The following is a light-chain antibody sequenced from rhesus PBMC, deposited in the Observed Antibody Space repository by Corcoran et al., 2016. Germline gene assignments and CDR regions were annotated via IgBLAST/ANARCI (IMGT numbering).Light chain of an antibody. V-gene: IGKV1-22*01. J-gene: IGKJ4*01. Sequence: DIQMTQSPSSLSASVGYTVTITCRASQGISSWLAWYQQKPGKAPKLLVYKAPSLQSGAPSRCSGIGSWTEFTLTISSLQSEDFATNCCQQYSTRPLTFGGGTKVELK. CDR3: QQYSTRPLT. CDR2: KAP. CDR1: QGISSW.